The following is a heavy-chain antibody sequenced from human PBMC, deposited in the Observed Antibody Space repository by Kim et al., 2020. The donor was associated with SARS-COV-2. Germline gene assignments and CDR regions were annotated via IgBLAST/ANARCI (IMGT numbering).Heavy chain of an antibody. Sequence: ASVKVSYKASGYTFTGYYMHWVRQAPGQGLEWMGRINPNSGGPNYAQKFQGRVTMTRDTSISTAYMELSRLRSDDTAVYYCARDPRSCSGGSCYSRAWFDPWGQGTLVTVSS. V-gene: IGHV1-2*06. CDR1: GYTFTGYY. J-gene: IGHJ5*02. CDR2: INPNSGGP. D-gene: IGHD2-15*01. CDR3: ARDPRSCSGGSCYSRAWFDP.